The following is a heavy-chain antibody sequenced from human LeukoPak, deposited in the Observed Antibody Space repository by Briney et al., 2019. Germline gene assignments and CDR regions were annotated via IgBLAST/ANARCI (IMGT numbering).Heavy chain of an antibody. Sequence: SETLSLTCTVSGGSISSYYWSWIRQPPGKGLEWIGYIYYSGXTNYNXSLKSRVTISVDKSNNHFSLQLITMTAADAAVYYCARXGXXXMVPFDYWGQGTLVTVSS. CDR2: IYYSGXT. D-gene: IGHD2-2*01. J-gene: IGHJ4*02. CDR1: GGSISSYY. CDR3: ARXGXXXMVPFDY. V-gene: IGHV4-59*01.